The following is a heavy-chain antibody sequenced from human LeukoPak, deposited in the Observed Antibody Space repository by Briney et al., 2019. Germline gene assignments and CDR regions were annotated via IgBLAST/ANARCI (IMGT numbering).Heavy chain of an antibody. V-gene: IGHV4-39*01. CDR1: GGSISSSSYY. CDR3: ARGGATPYFDY. J-gene: IGHJ4*02. Sequence: SETLSLTCTVSGGSISSSSYYWGWIRQPPGKGLEWIGSIYYSGSTYYNPSLKSRVTISVDTSKNQFSLKLSSVTAAGTAVYYCARGGATPYFDYWGQGTLVTVSS. CDR2: IYYSGST. D-gene: IGHD1-26*01.